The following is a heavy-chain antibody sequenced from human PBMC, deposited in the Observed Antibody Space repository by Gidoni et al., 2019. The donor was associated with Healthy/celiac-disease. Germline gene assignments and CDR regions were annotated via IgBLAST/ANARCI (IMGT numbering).Heavy chain of an antibody. D-gene: IGHD2-2*01. Sequence: QVQLVQSGAEVKKPGSSVKVSCQASGGTFSSYAISWVRQAPEQGLEWMGGIIPIFGTANYAQKFQGRVTITADESTSTAYMELSSLRSEDTAVYYCARAAMGYCSSTSCQYYYYYMDVWGKGTTVTVSS. J-gene: IGHJ6*03. CDR2: IIPIFGTA. CDR3: ARAAMGYCSSTSCQYYYYYMDV. V-gene: IGHV1-69*01. CDR1: GGTFSSYA.